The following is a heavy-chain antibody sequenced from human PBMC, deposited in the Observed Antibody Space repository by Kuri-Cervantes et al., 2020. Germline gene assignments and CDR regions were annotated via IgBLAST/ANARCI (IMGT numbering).Heavy chain of an antibody. J-gene: IGHJ6*02. CDR2: IWYDGSKK. D-gene: IGHD6-19*01. CDR3: AKDLEVAGTDYYYGMDV. CDR1: GFTFSSCG. V-gene: IGHV3-33*06. Sequence: LSLTCAASGFTFSSCGMHWVRQAPGKGLEWVAVIWYDGSKKYYADSVKGRFTVSRDNSKNTLYLQMNSLRAEDTAVYYCAKDLEVAGTDYYYGMDVWGQGTTVTVSS.